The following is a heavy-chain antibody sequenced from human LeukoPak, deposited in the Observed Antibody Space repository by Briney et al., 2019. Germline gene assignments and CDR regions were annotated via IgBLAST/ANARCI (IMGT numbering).Heavy chain of an antibody. J-gene: IGHJ4*02. D-gene: IGHD3-3*01. CDR2: IKQDGTEE. CDR1: GFIFSSFW. V-gene: IGHV3-7*05. CDR3: ARDSPGILIFGVVTPN. Sequence: GGSLRLSCAASGFIFSSFWMSWVRQAPGKGLEWVAKIKQDGTEEYYVDSVKGRFTISRDNAKHPLFLQMNSLRAEDTAVYYCARDSPGILIFGVVTPNGGQGTLVTVSP.